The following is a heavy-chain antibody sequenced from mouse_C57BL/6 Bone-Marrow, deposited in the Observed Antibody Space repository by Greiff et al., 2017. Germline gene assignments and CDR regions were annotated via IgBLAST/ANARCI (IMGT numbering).Heavy chain of an antibody. J-gene: IGHJ4*01. CDR2: MHPNGGSP. D-gene: IGHD2-4*01. Sequence: QVQLQQPGAELVKPGASVKLSCKASGYTFTNYWMHWVKQRPGKGLEWIGMMHPNGGSPDYNEKFKSGATLSVDKSSRTAYMGLSSLTSEDSAVYYCARSYDYDDYTMDYWGQGTSVTVSS. V-gene: IGHV1-64*01. CDR1: GYTFTNYW. CDR3: ARSYDYDDYTMDY.